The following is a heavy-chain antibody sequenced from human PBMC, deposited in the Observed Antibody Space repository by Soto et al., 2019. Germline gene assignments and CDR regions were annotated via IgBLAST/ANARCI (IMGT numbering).Heavy chain of an antibody. J-gene: IGHJ5*02. CDR3: ARDFRGTNWFDP. V-gene: IGHV1-18*04. CDR1: GYTFTSYY. CDR2: ISAYNGNT. Sequence: ASVKVSCKASGYTFTSYYMHWVRQAPGQGLEWMGWISAYNGNTNYAQKLQGRVTMTTDTSTSTAYMELRSLRSDDTAVYYCARDFRGTNWFDPWGQGTLVTVSS.